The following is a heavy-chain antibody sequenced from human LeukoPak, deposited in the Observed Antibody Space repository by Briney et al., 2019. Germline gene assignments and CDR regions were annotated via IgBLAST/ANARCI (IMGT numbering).Heavy chain of an antibody. Sequence: GGSLRLSCAASGFTFSSYSMNWVRQAPGKGLEWVSSISSSSSYIYYADSVKGRFTISRDNAKNSLYLQMNSLRAEDTAVYYCARARLSIAARPEYDYWGQGTLVTVSS. D-gene: IGHD6-6*01. CDR2: ISSSSSYI. J-gene: IGHJ4*02. CDR1: GFTFSSYS. V-gene: IGHV3-21*01. CDR3: ARARLSIAARPEYDY.